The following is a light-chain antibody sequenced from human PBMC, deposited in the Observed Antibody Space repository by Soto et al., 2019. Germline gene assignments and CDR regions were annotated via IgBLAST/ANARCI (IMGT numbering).Light chain of an antibody. CDR1: SSDVSFYNY. CDR3: SSYTRSSTVI. V-gene: IGLV2-14*01. CDR2: EVS. Sequence: QSVLTQPASVSGSPGQSITISCTGTSSDVSFYNYVSWYQQHPGKAPKLMIYEVSDRPSGVSNRFSGSKSGNTASLTISGLQAEDEADYYCSSYTRSSTVIFGGGTKLTVL. J-gene: IGLJ2*01.